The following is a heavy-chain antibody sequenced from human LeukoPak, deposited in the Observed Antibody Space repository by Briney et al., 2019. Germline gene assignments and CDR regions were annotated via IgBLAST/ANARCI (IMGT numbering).Heavy chain of an antibody. V-gene: IGHV3-74*01. CDR2: INTDGSGT. J-gene: IGHJ4*02. D-gene: IGHD6-13*01. CDR3: AKEPIRTAAAGNFDY. Sequence: GGSLRLSCAASGFIFSDYWMHWVRQAPGKGLVWVSRINTDGSGTTYADSVKGRFTISRDNSKNTLYLQMNSLRAEDTAVYYCAKEPIRTAAAGNFDYWGQGTLVTVSS. CDR1: GFIFSDYW.